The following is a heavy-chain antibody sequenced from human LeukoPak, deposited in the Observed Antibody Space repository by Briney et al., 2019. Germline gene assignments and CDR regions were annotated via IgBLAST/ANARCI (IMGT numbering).Heavy chain of an antibody. J-gene: IGHJ4*02. V-gene: IGHV4-61*01. D-gene: IGHD1-26*01. CDR1: GGSVSSGSYY. CDR3: ARGVGATYSFDH. CDR2: IYYSGST. Sequence: SETLSLTCTVSGGSVSSGSYYWSWIRQPPGKGLEWIGYIYYSGSTNYNPSLKSRVTISVGTSKNQFSLKLSSVTAADTAVYYCARGVGATYSFDHWGQGTLVTVSS.